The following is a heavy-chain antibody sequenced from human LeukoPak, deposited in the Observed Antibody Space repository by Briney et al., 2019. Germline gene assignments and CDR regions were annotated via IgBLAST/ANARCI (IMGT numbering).Heavy chain of an antibody. CDR1: GDSISSYY. CDR2: IYTSGST. V-gene: IGHV4-4*07. CDR3: AREAYCGGDCYSGFDY. D-gene: IGHD2-21*02. Sequence: SETLSLTCIVSGDSISSYYWSWIRQPAGKGLECIGRIYTSGSTNYNPSLKSRVTMSIDTSKNQFSLKLSSVTAADTAVYYCAREAYCGGDCYSGFDYWGQGTLVTVSS. J-gene: IGHJ4*02.